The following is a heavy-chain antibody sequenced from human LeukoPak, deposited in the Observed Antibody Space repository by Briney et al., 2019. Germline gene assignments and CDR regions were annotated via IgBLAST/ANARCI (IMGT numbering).Heavy chain of an antibody. CDR3: ARYYGSGSYPTFFDY. J-gene: IGHJ4*02. D-gene: IGHD3-10*01. CDR2: IYYSGST. Sequence: PSETLSLTCTVSGGSISSSSYYWGWIRQPPGKGLEWIGSIYYSGSTYYNPSLKSRVTISVDTSKNQFSLKLSSVTAADTAVYYCARYYGSGSYPTFFDYWGQGTLVTVSS. V-gene: IGHV4-39*01. CDR1: GGSISSSSYY.